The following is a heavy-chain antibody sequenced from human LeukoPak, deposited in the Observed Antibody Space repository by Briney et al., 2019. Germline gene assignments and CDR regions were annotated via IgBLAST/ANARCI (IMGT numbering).Heavy chain of an antibody. Sequence: ASVKVSCKVSGYTLTELSMHWARQAPGKGLEWMGGFDPEDGETIYAQKFQGRVTITEDTSTDTAYMELSSLRSGDTAVYYCATVAGYCSSTSCLWFDPWGQGTLVTVSS. CDR1: GYTLTELS. V-gene: IGHV1-24*01. J-gene: IGHJ5*02. CDR2: FDPEDGET. D-gene: IGHD2-2*01. CDR3: ATVAGYCSSTSCLWFDP.